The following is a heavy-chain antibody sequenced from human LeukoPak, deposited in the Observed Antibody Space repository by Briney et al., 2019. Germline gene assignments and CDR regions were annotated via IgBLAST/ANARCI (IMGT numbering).Heavy chain of an antibody. J-gene: IGHJ4*02. Sequence: AGGSLRLSCAASGFTLSSYEMNWVRQAPGKGLEWASYISSSGSTIYYADSVKGRFTISRDNAKNSLYLQMNSLRAKDTAVYYCARGYCSSTSCGFDYWGQGTLVTVSS. V-gene: IGHV3-48*03. CDR1: GFTLSSYE. CDR3: ARGYCSSTSCGFDY. D-gene: IGHD2-2*01. CDR2: ISSSGSTI.